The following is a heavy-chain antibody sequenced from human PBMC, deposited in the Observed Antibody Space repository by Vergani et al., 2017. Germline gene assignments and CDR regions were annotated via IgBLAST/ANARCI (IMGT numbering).Heavy chain of an antibody. V-gene: IGHV5-51*01. CDR2: IHPADSDT. D-gene: IGHD3-22*01. J-gene: IGHJ4*02. CDR3: ARLXGRDSSGSKYFDY. CDR1: GYSFTNYW. Sequence: EVQLVQSGAEVKKPGESLKISCQISGYSFTNYWIGWVRQMPGKGLEWMGIIHPADSDTRYSPPFQGQVTISVDKSISTAYLQRSSLRASDSAMYYCARLXGRDSSGSKYFDYWGQGTLVTVSS.